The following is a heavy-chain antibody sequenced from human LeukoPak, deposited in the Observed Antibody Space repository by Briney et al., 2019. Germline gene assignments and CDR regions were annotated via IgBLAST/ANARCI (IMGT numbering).Heavy chain of an antibody. CDR3: ARVTGYGGDSLRY. CDR1: GGAFTGYY. CDR2: INHRQIS. J-gene: IGHJ4*02. Sequence: SETLSLTCSVDGGAFTGYYWTWIRQAPGKGLEWIGEINHRQISNYNPPLKSRVALSIDTSKKQFSLQLTSLTAADTAVYYCARVTGYGGDSLRYWGQGSPVTVSS. D-gene: IGHD4-23*01. V-gene: IGHV4-34*01.